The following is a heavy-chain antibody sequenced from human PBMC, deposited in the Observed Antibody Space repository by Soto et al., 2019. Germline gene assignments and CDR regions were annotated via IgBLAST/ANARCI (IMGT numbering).Heavy chain of an antibody. V-gene: IGHV1-3*01. Sequence: ASVKVSCKASGYTFTSYAMHWVRQAPGQRLEWMGWINAGNGNTKYSQKFQGRVTITRDTSASTAYMELSSLRSEDTAVYYCARDPESVMYYDFWSGYWFDPWGQGTLVNVPQ. D-gene: IGHD3-3*01. CDR1: GYTFTSYA. CDR2: INAGNGNT. J-gene: IGHJ5*02. CDR3: ARDPESVMYYDFWSGYWFDP.